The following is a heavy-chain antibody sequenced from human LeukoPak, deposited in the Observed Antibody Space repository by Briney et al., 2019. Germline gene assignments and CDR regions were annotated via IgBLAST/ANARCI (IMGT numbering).Heavy chain of an antibody. Sequence: GGSLRLSCAASGFTFSSYAMSWVRQAPGKGLEWVSSISGSGGSTYYADSVKGRFTISRDNSKNTVYLQMNSLRAEDSAVYYCARPYGDYYFDYWGQGTLVTVSS. V-gene: IGHV3-23*01. CDR2: ISGSGGST. D-gene: IGHD4-17*01. J-gene: IGHJ4*02. CDR3: ARPYGDYYFDY. CDR1: GFTFSSYA.